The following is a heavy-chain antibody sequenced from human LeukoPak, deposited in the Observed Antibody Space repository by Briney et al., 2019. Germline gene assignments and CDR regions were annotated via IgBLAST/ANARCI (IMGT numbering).Heavy chain of an antibody. D-gene: IGHD6-19*01. CDR2: VYHSGST. CDR3: ATRHSSGWLFDX. V-gene: IGHV4-38-2*01. Sequence: PSETLSLTCAGSGYSTSSGYYWGWVRQPPGKGLEWIGNVYHSGSTFYNPSLKSRVPMSVDTPTTHLSLTPSSVTAAATAVYYCATRHSSGWLFDXWGQGTLVTVX. CDR1: GYSTSSGYY. J-gene: IGHJ4*02.